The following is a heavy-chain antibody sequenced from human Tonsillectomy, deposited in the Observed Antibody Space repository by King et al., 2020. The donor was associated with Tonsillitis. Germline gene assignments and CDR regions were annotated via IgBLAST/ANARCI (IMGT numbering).Heavy chain of an antibody. D-gene: IGHD3-10*01. CDR2: IRYDGNSK. Sequence: VQLVESGGGVVQPGGSLRLSCAASGFTFNTYGMHWVRQAPGKGLEWVAFIRYDGNSKYYADSVKGRFTISRDNSKNTLYLQMNRLRAEDTAVYYCARGRVIMIRGPIESYRHFHLCGGGTLVTVSS. CDR1: GFTFNTYG. V-gene: IGHV3-30*02. CDR3: ARGRVIMIRGPIESYRHFHL. J-gene: IGHJ2*01.